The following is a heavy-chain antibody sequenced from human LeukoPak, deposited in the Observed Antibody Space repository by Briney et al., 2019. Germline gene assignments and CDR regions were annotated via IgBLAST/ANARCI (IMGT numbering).Heavy chain of an antibody. D-gene: IGHD3-16*01. Sequence: ASVKVSCKASGYTFTGYYIHWVRQAPGQGLEWMVWINPNSGGTNYAQKFQGRVTMTRDTSISTAYMELSRLRSDDTAVYYCARPRWGNWFDPWGQGTLVTVSS. CDR3: ARPRWGNWFDP. CDR1: GYTFTGYY. CDR2: INPNSGGT. J-gene: IGHJ5*02. V-gene: IGHV1-2*02.